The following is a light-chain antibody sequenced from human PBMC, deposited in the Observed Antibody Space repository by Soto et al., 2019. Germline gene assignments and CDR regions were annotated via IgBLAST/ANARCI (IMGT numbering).Light chain of an antibody. J-gene: IGLJ2*01. Sequence: QSVLTQPPSVSGAPGQRVTISCSGSSSSVGGDFAVHWYQQVPGTAPKLLIYNFNNRPSGVPDRFSGSMSGTSASLAISRLQAEDEADYYCQAYDSSLSGNVVFGGGTKLTVL. CDR1: SSSVGGDFA. V-gene: IGLV1-40*01. CDR2: NFN. CDR3: QAYDSSLSGNVV.